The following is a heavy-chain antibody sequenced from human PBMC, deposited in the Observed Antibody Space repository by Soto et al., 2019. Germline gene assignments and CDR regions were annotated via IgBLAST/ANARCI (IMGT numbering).Heavy chain of an antibody. Sequence: SGPTLVNPTQTLTLTCTFSGFSLSTSGVGVGWIRQPPGKALEWLALIYWNDDKRYSPSLKSRLTITKDTSKNQVVLTMTNMDPVDTATYYCAHSGRRYSSSWEPDLFDYWGQGTLVTVSS. CDR2: IYWNDDK. CDR1: GFSLSTSGVG. V-gene: IGHV2-5*01. CDR3: AHSGRRYSSSWEPDLFDY. J-gene: IGHJ4*02. D-gene: IGHD6-13*01.